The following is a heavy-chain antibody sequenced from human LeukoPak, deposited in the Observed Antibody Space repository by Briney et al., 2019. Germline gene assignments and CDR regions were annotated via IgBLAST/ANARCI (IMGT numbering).Heavy chain of an antibody. V-gene: IGHV4-34*01. Sequence: SETLSLTCAVYGGSFSGYYWSWIRQPPGKGLEWIGEINHSGSTNYNPSLKSRVTISVDTSKNQLSLKLSSVTAADTAVYYCARGKYYYGSGSYYNVWGQGTLVTVSS. CDR3: ARGKYYYGSGSYYNV. CDR2: INHSGST. D-gene: IGHD3-10*01. J-gene: IGHJ4*02. CDR1: GGSFSGYY.